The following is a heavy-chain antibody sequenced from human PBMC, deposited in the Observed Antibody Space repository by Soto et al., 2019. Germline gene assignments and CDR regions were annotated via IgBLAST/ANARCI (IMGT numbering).Heavy chain of an antibody. CDR1: GFTVISTY. D-gene: IGHD3-16*01. CDR2: IYSSGNT. J-gene: IGHJ4*02. V-gene: IGHV3-53*02. Sequence: EVQLVETGGGLIQPGGSLRLSFAVSGFTVISTYMSWVRQAPGKGLEWVSVIYSSGNTYYADSVKARFNVSRDKSKNTVYLQMNSPRAEDTAMYYCARVSSPFGYWGQGTLVTVSS. CDR3: ARVSSPFGY.